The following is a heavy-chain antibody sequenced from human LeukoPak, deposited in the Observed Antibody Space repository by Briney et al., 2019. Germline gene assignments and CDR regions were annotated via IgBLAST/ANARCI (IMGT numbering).Heavy chain of an antibody. Sequence: ASVKVSCKASGYTFTSYDINWVRQATGQGLEWMGWMNPNSGNTGYAQKFQGRVIMTRNTSISTAYMELSSLRSEDTAVYYCARPRYSSSWYENWFDPWGQGTLVTVSS. CDR1: GYTFTSYD. J-gene: IGHJ5*02. D-gene: IGHD6-13*01. CDR2: MNPNSGNT. V-gene: IGHV1-8*01. CDR3: ARPRYSSSWYENWFDP.